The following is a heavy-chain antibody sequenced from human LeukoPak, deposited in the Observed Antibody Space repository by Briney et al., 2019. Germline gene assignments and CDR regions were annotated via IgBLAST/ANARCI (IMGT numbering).Heavy chain of an antibody. J-gene: IGHJ3*02. Sequence: ASETLSLTCTVSGGSFRGDCYWAWIRQPPGKGLEWIGSIYSGGRIYYNPSLKSRVSISIDTSNNDLSLKVTSVTAADTAGYYCARAPWAYGNYVHAFDIWGQGTMVTVSS. D-gene: IGHD4-11*01. CDR3: ARAPWAYGNYVHAFDI. CDR1: GGSFRGDCY. CDR2: IYSGGRI. V-gene: IGHV4-39*07.